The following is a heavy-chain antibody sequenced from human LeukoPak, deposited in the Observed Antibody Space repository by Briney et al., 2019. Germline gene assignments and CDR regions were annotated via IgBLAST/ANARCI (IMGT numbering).Heavy chain of an antibody. CDR1: GDSFSGFY. D-gene: IGHD5-12*01. V-gene: IGHV4-34*01. CDR3: VRGNVKHYHSVDDEYYYYMDV. CDR2: ISYSGTP. J-gene: IGHJ6*03. Sequence: SETLSLSCDVHGDSFSGFYWTWVRQAPGKGLEWIGEISYSGTPRYHPSLNSRLTITLDTSQKKISLTLSPVTAADTAVYFCVRGNVKHYHSVDDEYYYYMDVWGKGTAVIVSS.